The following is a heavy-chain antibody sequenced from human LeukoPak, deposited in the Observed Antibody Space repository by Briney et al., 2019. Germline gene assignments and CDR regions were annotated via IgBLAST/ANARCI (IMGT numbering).Heavy chain of an antibody. J-gene: IGHJ6*03. CDR3: ARTTEGGYTYDYFYYYYMDV. V-gene: IGHV4-4*07. Sequence: PSETLSLTCTVSGGSISYFYWSWIRQPAGKGLEWIGRIYTSGSTNYNPSLKSRVTISVDTSKNQFSLKLSSVTAADTAVYYCARTTEGGYTYDYFYYYYMDVWGKGTTVTISS. D-gene: IGHD5-18*01. CDR2: IYTSGST. CDR1: GGSISYFY.